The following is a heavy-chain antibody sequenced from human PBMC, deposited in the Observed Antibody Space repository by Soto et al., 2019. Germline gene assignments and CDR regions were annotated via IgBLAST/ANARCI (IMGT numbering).Heavy chain of an antibody. CDR3: ATSVNSAMAFDY. D-gene: IGHD5-18*01. Sequence: QVKLMQSGAEVKKPGASVRVSCKASGYTFTHYYIHWVRQAPGQGLEWMGIINPNGGITTYAQKSRAGFTMTRDTSTSTVYLELSSLRSEDSAVYYCATSVNSAMAFDYWGQGTLVAVSS. V-gene: IGHV1-46*01. CDR1: GYTFTHYY. CDR2: INPNGGIT. J-gene: IGHJ4*02.